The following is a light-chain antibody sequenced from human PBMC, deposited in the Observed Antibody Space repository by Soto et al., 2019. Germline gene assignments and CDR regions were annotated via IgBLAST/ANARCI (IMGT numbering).Light chain of an antibody. Sequence: DIQMTQSPSSLSASVGDRVTITCRASQNIRSYLNWYQQKPGKAPQLLIYATSSLQTGVPSRFSASGSGTDFSLVISVLHPDDSATYYRQQGYSSRWTSRRGTTVDIK. CDR1: QNIRSY. V-gene: IGKV1-39*01. CDR3: QQGYSSRWT. J-gene: IGKJ1*01. CDR2: ATS.